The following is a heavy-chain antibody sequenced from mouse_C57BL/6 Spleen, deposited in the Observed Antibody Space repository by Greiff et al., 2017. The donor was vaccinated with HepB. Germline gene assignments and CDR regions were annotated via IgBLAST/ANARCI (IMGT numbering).Heavy chain of an antibody. V-gene: IGHV1-39*01. Sequence: LQQSGPELVKPGASVKISCKASGYSFTDYNMNWVKQSNGKSLEWIGVINPNYGTTSYNQKFKGKATLTVDQSSSTAYMQLNSLTSEDSAVYYCARRNLITTVVAGYAMDYWGQGTSVTVSS. J-gene: IGHJ4*01. CDR3: ARRNLITTVVAGYAMDY. D-gene: IGHD1-1*01. CDR1: GYSFTDYN. CDR2: INPNYGTT.